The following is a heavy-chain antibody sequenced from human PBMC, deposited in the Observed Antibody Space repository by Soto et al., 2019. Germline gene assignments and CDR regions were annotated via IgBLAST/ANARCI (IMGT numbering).Heavy chain of an antibody. CDR3: ARAVRFLEWPYYGMDG. CDR1: GGSISSGGYY. Sequence: SETLSLTCTVSGGSISSGGYYWSWIRQHPGKGLEWIGYIYYSGSTYYNPSLKSRVTISVDTSKNQFSLKLTSVTAADTAVYYCARAVRFLEWPYYGMDGWGQGTTVTVSS. CDR2: IYYSGST. J-gene: IGHJ6*02. V-gene: IGHV4-31*03. D-gene: IGHD3-3*01.